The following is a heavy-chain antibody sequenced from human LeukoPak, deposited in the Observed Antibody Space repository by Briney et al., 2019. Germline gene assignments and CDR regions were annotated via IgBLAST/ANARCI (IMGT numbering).Heavy chain of an antibody. CDR1: GFNFTAYG. V-gene: IGHV3-21*01. D-gene: IGHD7-27*01. CDR3: AQLKLGTQDY. J-gene: IGHJ4*02. CDR2: ISASSDYT. Sequence: PGGSLRLSCAASGFNFTAYGMNWVRLAPGKGLEWVSSISASSDYTYYADSVTGRFTISRDNAKNSLYLQMSSLRAEDTAVYYCAQLKLGTQDYWGQGTLVTVSS.